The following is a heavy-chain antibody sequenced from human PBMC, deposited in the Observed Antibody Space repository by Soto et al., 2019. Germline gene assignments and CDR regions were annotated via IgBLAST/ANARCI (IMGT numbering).Heavy chain of an antibody. Sequence: QIQLQESGPGLVRPSQTLSLTCTVSGGSLNSEHYHWTWIRQAPGKGLEWIGYIHSTGSVRYNPSHQSRITVSVDTSKNLFSLNLSSVTAADTAVYFCVKEDDGGDRDYYGLDVWGQGTMVTVSS. CDR3: VKEDDGGDRDYYGLDV. CDR1: GGSLNSEHYH. CDR2: IHSTGSV. V-gene: IGHV4-30-4*01. J-gene: IGHJ6*02. D-gene: IGHD2-21*02.